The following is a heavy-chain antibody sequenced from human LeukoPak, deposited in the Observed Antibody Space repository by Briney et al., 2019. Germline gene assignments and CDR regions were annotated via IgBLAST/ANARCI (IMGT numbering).Heavy chain of an antibody. Sequence: GGSLRLSCAASGFTFSSYSMNWVRQAPGKGLEWVSYISSSSSTIYYADSVKGAFTISRDNAKNSLYLQMNSLRAEDTAVYYCARRATPHNWGQGTLVTVSS. CDR1: GFTFSSYS. CDR2: ISSSSSTI. V-gene: IGHV3-48*04. J-gene: IGHJ4*02. CDR3: ARRATPHN.